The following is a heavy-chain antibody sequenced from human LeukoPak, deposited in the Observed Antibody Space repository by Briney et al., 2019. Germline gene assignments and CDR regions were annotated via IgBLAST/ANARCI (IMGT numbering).Heavy chain of an antibody. J-gene: IGHJ6*02. CDR1: GASISSYY. CDR3: ARSQSSSSPYYYYGMDV. CDR2: IYYSVST. D-gene: IGHD6-13*01. V-gene: IGHV4-59*01. Sequence: PSETLSLTCTVSGASISSYYWSWIRQPPGKGLEWIGYIYYSVSTSYNPSLKSRVTISIDTSKNQFSLKLSSVTAADTAVYHCARSQSSSSPYYYYGMDVWGQGTTVTVSS.